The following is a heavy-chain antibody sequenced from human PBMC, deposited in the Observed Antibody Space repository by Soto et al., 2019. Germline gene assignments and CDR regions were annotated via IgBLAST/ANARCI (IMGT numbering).Heavy chain of an antibody. Sequence: ASVKVSCKASGYTFTSYGISWVRQAPGQGLEWMGWISAYNGNTNYAQKLQGRVTMTTDASTSTAYMELRSLRSDDTAVYYCARGLTGGSYYGIAYWGQGTLVTVSS. CDR3: ARGLTGGSYYGIAY. CDR2: ISAYNGNT. V-gene: IGHV1-18*04. J-gene: IGHJ4*02. D-gene: IGHD1-26*01. CDR1: GYTFTSYG.